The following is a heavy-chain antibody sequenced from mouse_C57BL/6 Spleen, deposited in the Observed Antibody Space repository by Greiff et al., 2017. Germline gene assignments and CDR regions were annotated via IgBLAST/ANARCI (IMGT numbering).Heavy chain of an antibody. CDR1: GYAFSSSW. D-gene: IGHD2-3*01. V-gene: IGHV1-82*01. CDR3: ARRKGYDPLFAY. J-gene: IGHJ3*01. Sequence: QVQLQQSGPELVKPGASVKISCKASGYAFSSSWMNWVKQRPGKGLEWIGRIYPGDGDTNYNGKFKGKATLTADKSSSTAYMQLSSLTSEDSAVYFCARRKGYDPLFAYWGQGTLVTVSA. CDR2: IYPGDGDT.